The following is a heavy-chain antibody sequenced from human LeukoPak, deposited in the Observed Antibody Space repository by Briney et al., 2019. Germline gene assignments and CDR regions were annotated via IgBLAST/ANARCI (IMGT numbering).Heavy chain of an antibody. CDR2: INPSGGST. Sequence: TSVTVSCKASGYTFTNYYMHWVRQAPGQGLEWMGIINPSGGSTSYAQKFQGRVTMTRDTSTSTVYLELSSLRSDDTAVYYCARDKDGYTPYYMDVWGKGTTVTVSS. J-gene: IGHJ6*03. D-gene: IGHD5-24*01. V-gene: IGHV1-46*01. CDR1: GYTFTNYY. CDR3: ARDKDGYTPYYMDV.